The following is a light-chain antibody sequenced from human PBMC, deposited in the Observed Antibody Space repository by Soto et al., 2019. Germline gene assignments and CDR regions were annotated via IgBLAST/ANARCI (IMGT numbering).Light chain of an antibody. J-gene: IGKJ2*01. CDR3: QQYGSSHMYT. CDR1: QSVSSSN. V-gene: IGKV3-20*01. Sequence: EIVLTQSPGTLSLSPGERATLSCRASQSVSSSNLAWYQQKPGQAPRLLIFGASTRATGIPDRFSGSGSGTDFTLTINRLEPEDFAVYYCQQYGSSHMYTFGQGTKLEIK. CDR2: GAS.